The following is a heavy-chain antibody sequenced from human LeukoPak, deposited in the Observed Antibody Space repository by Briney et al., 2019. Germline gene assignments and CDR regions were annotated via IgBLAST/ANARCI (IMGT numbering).Heavy chain of an antibody. D-gene: IGHD3-16*01. CDR2: LSGGGGRA. V-gene: IGHV3-23*01. CDR3: ASGGRTIPA. J-gene: IGHJ5*02. CDR1: GISTGRYA. Sequence: GGSLTLLCTDSGISTGRYAVSWVRQAPGKGLEWVSGLSGGGGRAFYADSVKGRFTISSDNSKNTVYLQLNSLRAEDTAVYYCASGGRTIPAWGQGTLVTVSS.